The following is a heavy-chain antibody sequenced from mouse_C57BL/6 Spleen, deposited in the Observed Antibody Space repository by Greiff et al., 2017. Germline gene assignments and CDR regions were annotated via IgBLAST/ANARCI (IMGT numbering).Heavy chain of an antibody. CDR3: ARERDY. V-gene: IGHV1-82*01. CDR2: IYPGDGDT. CDR1: GYAFSSSW. Sequence: QVQMQQSGPELVKPGASVKISCKASGYAFSSSWMNWVKQRPGKGLEWIGRIYPGDGDTNYNGKFKGKATLTADKSSSTAYMQLSSLTSEDSAVYFCARERDYWGQGTTLTVSS. J-gene: IGHJ2*01.